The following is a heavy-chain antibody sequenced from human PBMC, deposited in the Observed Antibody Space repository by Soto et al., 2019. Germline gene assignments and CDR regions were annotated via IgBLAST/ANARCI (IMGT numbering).Heavy chain of an antibody. D-gene: IGHD2-2*01. Sequence: PSETLSLTCAVYGGSFSGYYWSWIRQPPGKGLEWIGEINHSGSTNYNPSLKSRVTMSVDTSKNQFSLKLSSVTAADTAVYYCARDDCSSTSCYYYYGMDVWGQGTTVTVSS. V-gene: IGHV4-34*01. J-gene: IGHJ6*02. CDR2: INHSGST. CDR1: GGSFSGYY. CDR3: ARDDCSSTSCYYYYGMDV.